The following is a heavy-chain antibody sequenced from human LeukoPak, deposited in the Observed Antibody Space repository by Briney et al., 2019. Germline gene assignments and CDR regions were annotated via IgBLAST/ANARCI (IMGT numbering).Heavy chain of an antibody. CDR1: GFTFSSYG. D-gene: IGHD5-24*01. CDR3: AKMKVEMATIHFDY. CDR2: IRYDGSNK. J-gene: IGHJ4*02. Sequence: PGGSLRLSCAASGFTFSSYGMHWVRQAPGKGLEWVAYIRYDGSNKYYADSVKGRFTISRDNSKNTLYLQMNSLRAEDTAVCYCAKMKVEMATIHFDYWGQGTLVTVSS. V-gene: IGHV3-30*02.